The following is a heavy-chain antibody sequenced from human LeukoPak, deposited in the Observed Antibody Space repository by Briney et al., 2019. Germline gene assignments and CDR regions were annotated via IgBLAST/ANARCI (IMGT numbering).Heavy chain of an antibody. J-gene: IGHJ4*02. D-gene: IGHD5-12*01. CDR1: GYTFSTYG. Sequence: ASVKVSCKASGYTFSTYGITWVRQAPGQGLEWMGWISAYNGNTNYAQKFQGRVTMTIDTSTSTAYMELRSLRSDDTAVYYCARGDIVATIVSQNFDHWGQGTLVTVSS. CDR2: ISAYNGNT. V-gene: IGHV1-18*01. CDR3: ARGDIVATIVSQNFDH.